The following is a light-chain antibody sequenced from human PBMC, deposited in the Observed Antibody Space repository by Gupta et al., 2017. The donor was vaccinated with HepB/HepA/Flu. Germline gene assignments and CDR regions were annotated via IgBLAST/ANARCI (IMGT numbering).Light chain of an antibody. Sequence: QSVLTQPPSASGTPGQRVTISCFGSNSNVGSHAVNWYQQLPGTAPKLIIYDTRPRPSGVPDRFSESRSGSSASLTITGAQSEDEAEYYCETREYSVNGRVFGGGTKLTVL. CDR2: DTR. J-gene: IGLJ3*02. CDR3: ETREYSVNGRV. V-gene: IGLV1-44*01. CDR1: NSNVGSHA.